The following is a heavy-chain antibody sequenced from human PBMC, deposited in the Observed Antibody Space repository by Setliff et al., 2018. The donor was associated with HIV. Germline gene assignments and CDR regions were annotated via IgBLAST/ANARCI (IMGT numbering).Heavy chain of an antibody. D-gene: IGHD3-22*01. V-gene: IGHV4-39*01. CDR1: GGSISSSSYY. CDR3: ASGYQYDSSGYYYVTPIDY. J-gene: IGHJ4*02. Sequence: SETLSLTCTVSGGSISSSSYYWGCIRQPPGKGLEWIGSIYYTGSANYNPSLKSRVTMSVDPSKNQFSLKLGSVTAADTAVYYCASGYQYDSSGYYYVTPIDYWGQGTLVTVSS. CDR2: IYYTGSA.